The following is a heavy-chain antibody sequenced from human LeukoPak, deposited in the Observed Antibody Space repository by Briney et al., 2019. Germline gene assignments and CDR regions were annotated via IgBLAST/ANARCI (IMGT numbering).Heavy chain of an antibody. Sequence: PGDSDTRYSPSFQGQVTISADKSISTAYLQWSSLKASDTAMYYCARLIVAAAGTGWFDPWGQGTLVTVSS. V-gene: IGHV5-51*01. J-gene: IGHJ5*02. CDR2: PGDSDT. D-gene: IGHD6-13*01. CDR3: ARLIVAAAGTGWFDP.